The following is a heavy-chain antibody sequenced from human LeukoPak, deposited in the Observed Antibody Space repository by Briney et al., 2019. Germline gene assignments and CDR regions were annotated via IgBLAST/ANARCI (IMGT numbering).Heavy chain of an antibody. Sequence: LETLCLTCTVSGGSIGSYYWHWIRQPPGKGLEWIGYIYFTGSTNYNPSLKSRVTISVDTSKNQFSLKLNSVTAADTAIYYCARSTYSSSQWDYWGQGTLVTVFS. CDR2: IYFTGST. CDR1: GGSIGSYY. J-gene: IGHJ4*02. D-gene: IGHD6-13*01. CDR3: ARSTYSSSQWDY. V-gene: IGHV4-59*01.